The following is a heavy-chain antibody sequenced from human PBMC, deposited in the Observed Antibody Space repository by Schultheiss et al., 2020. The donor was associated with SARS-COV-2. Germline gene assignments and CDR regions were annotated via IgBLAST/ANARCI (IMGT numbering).Heavy chain of an antibody. CDR1: GDSVSSNSVA. J-gene: IGHJ4*02. Sequence: SLTCAISGDSVSSNSVAWNWIRQSPSRGLEWLGRTYYRSKWNNDYAVSVKSRITINPDTSKNQFSLQLNSVTPEDTAVYFCARGAFWFGEPSGFDFWGQGTLVTVSS. V-gene: IGHV6-1*01. D-gene: IGHD3-10*01. CDR2: TYYRSKWNN. CDR3: ARGAFWFGEPSGFDF.